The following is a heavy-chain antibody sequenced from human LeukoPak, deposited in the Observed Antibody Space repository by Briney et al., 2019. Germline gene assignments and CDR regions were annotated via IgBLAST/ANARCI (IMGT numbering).Heavy chain of an antibody. CDR3: AKDQVTYDFWSGYHPTSFDY. Sequence: PGGSLRLSCAASGFTVSSNYMSWVRQAPGKGLEWVSVIYSGGSTYYADSVKGRFTISRDNSKNTLYLQMNSLRAEDTAVYYCAKDQVTYDFWSGYHPTSFDYWGQGTLVTVSS. V-gene: IGHV3-53*01. CDR1: GFTVSSNY. J-gene: IGHJ4*02. CDR2: IYSGGST. D-gene: IGHD3-3*01.